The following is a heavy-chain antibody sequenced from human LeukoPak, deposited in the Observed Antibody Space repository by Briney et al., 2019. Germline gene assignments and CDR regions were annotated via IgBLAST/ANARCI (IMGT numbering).Heavy chain of an antibody. J-gene: IGHJ5*02. D-gene: IGHD3-9*01. CDR2: ISLDGSSK. CDR3: ARGLISRYFDGWGLNWFDP. Sequence: GGSLRLSCAASGFSFSNYGMHWVRQAPGKGLEWVALISLDGSSKYYADSVKGRFTISRDNSKNTLYLQMNSLRAEDTAVYYCARGLISRYFDGWGLNWFDPWGQGTLVTVSS. V-gene: IGHV3-30*03. CDR1: GFSFSNYG.